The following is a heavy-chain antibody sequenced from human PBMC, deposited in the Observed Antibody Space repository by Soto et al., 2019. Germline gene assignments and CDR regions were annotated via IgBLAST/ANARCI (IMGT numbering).Heavy chain of an antibody. J-gene: IGHJ3*02. Sequence: GGSLRLSCAASGFTFSSYAMSWVRQAPGKGLEWVSAISGSGGSTYYADSVKGRFTISRDNSKNTLYLQMNSLRAEDTAVYYCAKAGRIEYSSAPAGFFAFDIWGQGTMVTVSS. CDR2: ISGSGGST. D-gene: IGHD6-19*01. CDR1: GFTFSSYA. CDR3: AKAGRIEYSSAPAGFFAFDI. V-gene: IGHV3-23*01.